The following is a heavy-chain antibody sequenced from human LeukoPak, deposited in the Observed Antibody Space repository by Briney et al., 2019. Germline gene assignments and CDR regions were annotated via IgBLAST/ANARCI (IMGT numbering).Heavy chain of an antibody. CDR3: VRFAAGPDPYYP. CDR1: GGTFSSHA. D-gene: IGHD6-25*01. Sequence: ASVKVSCKASGGTFSSHAINWVRQAPGQGLEWMGGIIPILGTPKYAQKFHGRVTMTEDTSTDTAYMELNNLTSEDTAVYYCVRFAAGPDPYYPWGQGTLVTVSS. J-gene: IGHJ5*02. CDR2: IIPILGTP. V-gene: IGHV1-69*06.